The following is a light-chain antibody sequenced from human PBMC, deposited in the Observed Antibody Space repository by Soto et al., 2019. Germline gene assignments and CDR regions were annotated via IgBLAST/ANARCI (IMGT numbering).Light chain of an antibody. V-gene: IGKV3-20*01. CDR2: GAS. J-gene: IGKJ5*01. Sequence: EVVFTPSPGTLSSSPGERATLSCRATQTLSRSWLAWYQHKAGQAPRLLVSGASRRATGIPDRFSGGGAGTDFTLTISRLEPEDSALYYCQQYDRPPITFGQGTRLEIK. CDR3: QQYDRPPIT. CDR1: QTLSRSW.